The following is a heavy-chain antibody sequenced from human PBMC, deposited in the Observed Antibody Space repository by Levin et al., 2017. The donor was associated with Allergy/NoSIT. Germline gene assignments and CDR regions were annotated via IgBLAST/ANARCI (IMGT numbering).Heavy chain of an antibody. CDR3: ARDLSPITIFGVVQDYFDY. Sequence: GESLKISCKASGYTFTSYGISWVRQAPGQGLEWMGWISAYNGNTNYAQKLQGRVTMTTDTSTSTAYMELRSLRSDDTAVYYCARDLSPITIFGVVQDYFDYWGQGTLVTVSS. V-gene: IGHV1-18*01. CDR2: ISAYNGNT. J-gene: IGHJ4*02. D-gene: IGHD3-3*01. CDR1: GYTFTSYG.